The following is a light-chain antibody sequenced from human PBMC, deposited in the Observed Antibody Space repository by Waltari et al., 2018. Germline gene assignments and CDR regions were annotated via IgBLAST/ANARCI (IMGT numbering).Light chain of an antibody. V-gene: IGLV2-14*03. Sequence: QSALSQPASVSGPPGQSVTISGTGTSKDVGANDYASWYQQHPGRAPKLMIYDVRQRSSGVSNRFSGSRAGNTASLTISGLQTEDEADYYCTAYTTSATLVFGGGTRLTVL. J-gene: IGLJ3*02. CDR3: TAYTTSATLV. CDR2: DVR. CDR1: SKDVGANDY.